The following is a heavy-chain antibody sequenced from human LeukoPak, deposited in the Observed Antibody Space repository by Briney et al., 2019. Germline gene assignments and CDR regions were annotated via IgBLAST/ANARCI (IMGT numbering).Heavy chain of an antibody. V-gene: IGHV7-4-1*02. J-gene: IGHJ4*02. CDR3: ARGGHDSGGYYRYYFDY. D-gene: IGHD3-22*01. CDR1: GYSFSSFA. CDR2: INTNTGNP. Sequence: ASVKVSCKASGYSFSSFAMNWVRQAPGQGLEWMGWINTNTGNPTYAQGFTGRFVYSLDTSVSTAYLQISSLKAEDTALYYCARGGHDSGGYYRYYFDYWGQGSLVTVPS.